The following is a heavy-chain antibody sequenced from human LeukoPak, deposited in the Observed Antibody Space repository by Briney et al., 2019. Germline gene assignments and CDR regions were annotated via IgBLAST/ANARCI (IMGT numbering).Heavy chain of an antibody. CDR3: ARDSGDYYYYGMDV. CDR1: GFTFSSYD. J-gene: IGHJ6*02. Sequence: GGSLRLSCAASGFTFSSYDMHWVRQATGKGLEWFSAIGTAGDTYYPGSVKGQFTISRENAKNSLYLQMNSLRAGDTAVYYCARDSGDYYYYGMDVWGQGTTVTVSS. D-gene: IGHD3-10*01. V-gene: IGHV3-13*01. CDR2: IGTAGDT.